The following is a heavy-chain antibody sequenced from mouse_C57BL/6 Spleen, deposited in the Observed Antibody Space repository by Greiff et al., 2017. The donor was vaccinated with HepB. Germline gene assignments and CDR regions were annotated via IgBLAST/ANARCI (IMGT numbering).Heavy chain of an antibody. V-gene: IGHV1-26*01. CDR1: GYTFTDYY. J-gene: IGHJ4*01. CDR2: INPNNGGT. D-gene: IGHD1-1*01. Sequence: EVQLQQSGPELVKPGASVKISCKASGYTFTDYYMNWVKQSHGKSLEWIGDINPNNGGTSYNQKLKGKATLTVDKSSSTAYMELRSLTSEDSAVYYCARWTVDYAMDYWGQGTSVTVSS. CDR3: ARWTVDYAMDY.